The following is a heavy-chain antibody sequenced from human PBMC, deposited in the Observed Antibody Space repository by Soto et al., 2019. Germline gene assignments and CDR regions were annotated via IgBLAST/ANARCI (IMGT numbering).Heavy chain of an antibody. D-gene: IGHD2-2*01. CDR3: ARDIVVVRAAIGSVDY. CDR2: ISAYNGNT. V-gene: IGHV1-18*01. J-gene: IGHJ4*02. Sequence: ASVKVSCKASGYTFTSYGISWVRQAPGQGLEWMGWISAYNGNTNYAQKLQGRVTMTTDTSTSTAYMELRSLRSDDTAVYYCARDIVVVRAAIGSVDYWGQGSLVTVSS. CDR1: GYTFTSYG.